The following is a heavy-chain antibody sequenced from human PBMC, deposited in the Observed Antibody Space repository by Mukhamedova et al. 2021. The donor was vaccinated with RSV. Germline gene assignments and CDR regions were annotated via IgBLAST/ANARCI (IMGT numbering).Heavy chain of an antibody. J-gene: IGHJ4*02. CDR3: ARHWAYDFWSGSYYFDY. CDR2: GST. V-gene: IGHV4-59*08. D-gene: IGHD3-3*01. Sequence: GSTNYNPSLKSRVTISVDTSKNQFSLRLSSVTAADTAVYYCARHWAYDFWSGSYYFDYWGQGTLVTVSS.